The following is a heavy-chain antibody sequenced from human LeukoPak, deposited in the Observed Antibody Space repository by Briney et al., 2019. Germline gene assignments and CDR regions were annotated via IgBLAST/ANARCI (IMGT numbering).Heavy chain of an antibody. CDR2: IIPIFGTA. D-gene: IGHD3-3*01. J-gene: IGHJ4*02. CDR1: GGTFSSYA. V-gene: IGHV1-69*13. CDR3: ARGGGNDFWSGYYLLDY. Sequence: SVKVSCKASGGTFSSYAISWVRQAPGQGLEWMGGIIPIFGTANYAQKFQGGVTITADESTSTAYRELSSLRSEDTAVYFCARGGGNDFWSGYYLLDYWGQGTLVTVSS.